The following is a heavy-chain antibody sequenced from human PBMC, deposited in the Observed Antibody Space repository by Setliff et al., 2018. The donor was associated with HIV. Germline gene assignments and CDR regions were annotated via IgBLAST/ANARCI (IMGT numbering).Heavy chain of an antibody. D-gene: IGHD3-22*01. CDR3: ARHSDYYGSGGGYDF. J-gene: IGHJ4*02. CDR1: GVSFSGYY. Sequence: SETLSLTCAVYGVSFSGYYWSWIRQPPGKGLEWIAYMYHSGFTTYNPSLNSRVTVSVDTSRNQFSLWLSSVTAADTAVYYCARHSDYYGSGGGYDFWGQGMLVTVSS. CDR2: MYHSGFT. V-gene: IGHV4-59*01.